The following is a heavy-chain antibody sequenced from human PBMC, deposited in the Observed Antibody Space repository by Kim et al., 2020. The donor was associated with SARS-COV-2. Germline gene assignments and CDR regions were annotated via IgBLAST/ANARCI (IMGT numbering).Heavy chain of an antibody. CDR1: GFTFRGSA. V-gene: IGHV3-73*01. CDR3: TRYSNSSFYYMDV. Sequence: GGSLRLSCAASGFTFRGSAMHWVRQASGRGLAWVGCIRSKANSYATEYAASVKGRFTFSRDDSKNTAYLQMNSLKTEDSAAYYCTRYSNSSFYYMDVWG. J-gene: IGHJ6*03. CDR2: IRSKANSYAT. D-gene: IGHD6-6*01.